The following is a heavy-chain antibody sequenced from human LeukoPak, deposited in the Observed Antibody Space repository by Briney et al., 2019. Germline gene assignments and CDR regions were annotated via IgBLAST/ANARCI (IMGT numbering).Heavy chain of an antibody. V-gene: IGHV4-59*11. CDR3: ARGRNYYDSSGYIYRFDP. CDR1: GGSITSHY. CDR2: VYYSGTT. Sequence: SETLSLTCTVSGGSITSHYWSWIRQPPGKGLEWIGYVYYSGTTNYNPSLKSRVTISVDTSKNQFSADTAVYFCARGRNYYDSSGYIYRFDPWGQGTLVTVSS. J-gene: IGHJ5*02. D-gene: IGHD3-22*01.